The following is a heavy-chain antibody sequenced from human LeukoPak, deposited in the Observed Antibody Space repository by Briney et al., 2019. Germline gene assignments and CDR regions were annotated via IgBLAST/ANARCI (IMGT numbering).Heavy chain of an antibody. CDR3: ARGGSGSYPHLSYYGMDV. D-gene: IGHD3-10*01. J-gene: IGHJ6*02. V-gene: IGHV1-2*06. CDR1: GYTFTGYY. CDR2: INPNSGGT. Sequence: ASVKVSCKASGYTFTGYYMHWVRQAPGQGLEWMGRINPNSGGTNYAQKLQGRVTMTTDTSTSTAYMELRSLRSDDTAVYYCARGGSGSYPHLSYYGMDVWGQGTTVTVSS.